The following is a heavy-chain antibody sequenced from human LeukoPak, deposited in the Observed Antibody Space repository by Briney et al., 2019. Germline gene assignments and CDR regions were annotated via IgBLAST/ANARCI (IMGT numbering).Heavy chain of an antibody. J-gene: IGHJ5*02. CDR3: ASHSYYVDP. CDR2: IYYTGST. D-gene: IGHD3-3*01. V-gene: IGHV4-39*01. Sequence: SETLSLTCIVSGGSISSSSYYWGWIRQPPGKGLEWIGTIYYTGSTYYNPSLKSRVTISVDTSKNQFSLKLTSVAVADTAVYYCASHSYYVDPWGQGTLVTVSS. CDR1: GGSISSSSYY.